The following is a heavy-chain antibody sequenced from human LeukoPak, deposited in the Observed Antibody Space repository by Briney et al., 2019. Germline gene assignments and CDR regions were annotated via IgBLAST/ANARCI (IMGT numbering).Heavy chain of an antibody. CDR2: INPNSGGT. CDR1: GYTFTGYY. J-gene: IGHJ6*04. CDR3: ARESGRYFDWLSSGSLGMDV. V-gene: IGHV1-2*04. D-gene: IGHD3-9*01. Sequence: ASVKVSCKASGYTFTGYYMHWVRQAPGQALEWMGWINPNSGGTNYAQKFQGWVTMTRDTSISTAYMELSRLRSDDTAVYYCARESGRYFDWLSSGSLGMDVWGKGTTVTVSS.